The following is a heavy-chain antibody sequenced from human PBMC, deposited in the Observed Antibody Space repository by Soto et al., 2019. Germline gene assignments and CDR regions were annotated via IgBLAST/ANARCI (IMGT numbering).Heavy chain of an antibody. CDR1: GGSISSSSYY. Sequence: SETLSLTCTVSGGSISSSSYYWGWIRQPPGKGLEWIGSIYYSGSTYYNPSLKSRVTISVDTSKNQFSLELSSVTAADTAVYYCARQGIAVAGTFDYWGQGTLVTVSS. D-gene: IGHD6-19*01. CDR2: IYYSGST. CDR3: ARQGIAVAGTFDY. J-gene: IGHJ4*02. V-gene: IGHV4-39*01.